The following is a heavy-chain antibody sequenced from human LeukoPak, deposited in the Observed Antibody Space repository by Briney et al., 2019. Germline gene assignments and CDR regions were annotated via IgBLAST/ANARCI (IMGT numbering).Heavy chain of an antibody. Sequence: ASVKVSCKASGYTFTSYDINWVRQATGQGLEWMGWMNPNSGNTGYAQKFQGRVTMTRNTSISTAYMELSSLRSEDTAVYYCARGLRYFDWLLPENFDYWGQGTLVTVSS. CDR2: MNPNSGNT. CDR1: GYTFTSYD. CDR3: ARGLRYFDWLLPENFDY. J-gene: IGHJ4*02. D-gene: IGHD3-9*01. V-gene: IGHV1-8*01.